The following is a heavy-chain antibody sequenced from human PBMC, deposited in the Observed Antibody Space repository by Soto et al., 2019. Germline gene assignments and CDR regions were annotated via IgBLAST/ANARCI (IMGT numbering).Heavy chain of an antibody. V-gene: IGHV3-30-3*01. CDR1: GFTFSTYA. Sequence: QVQLVESGGGVVQPGRSLRLSCAASGFTFSTYAMHWVRQAPGKGLEWVAVISYDGSNKYYADSVKGRFTISRDNSKNPLYLHMHRLRAEDTAVYYCARDKSPYSSGWHNRHFAYWGQGTLVTVSS. CDR2: ISYDGSNK. D-gene: IGHD6-19*01. J-gene: IGHJ4*02. CDR3: ARDKSPYSSGWHNRHFAY.